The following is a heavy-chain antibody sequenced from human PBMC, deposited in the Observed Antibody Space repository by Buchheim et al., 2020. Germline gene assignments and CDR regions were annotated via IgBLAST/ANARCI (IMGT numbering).Heavy chain of an antibody. CDR1: RFTFDAYG. CDR2: INWNGGST. D-gene: IGHD2-15*01. V-gene: IGHV3-20*04. CDR3: PRVVYCGSCTGYASDY. Sequence: EVQLVESGGGVVRPGGSLSLSCTASRFTFDAYGMSWVRQAPGKGLEWVSGINWNGGSTGYADSVKGRFTISRDNAKNSLFLQINSLRDVDTSFYYCPRVVYCGSCTGYASDYLEQGTL. J-gene: IGHJ4*02.